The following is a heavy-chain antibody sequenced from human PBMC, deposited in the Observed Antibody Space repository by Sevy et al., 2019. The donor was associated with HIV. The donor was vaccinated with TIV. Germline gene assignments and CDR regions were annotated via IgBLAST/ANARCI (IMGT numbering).Heavy chain of an antibody. CDR3: ARDLEFYDYGDYGPAFMPDY. CDR2: IWFDGSNT. V-gene: IGHV3-33*01. Sequence: GGSLRLSCAASGFTFSTYGMHWVRQAPGKGLEWVAVIWFDGSNTYYADSVKGRFTISRDIAKNTLHLQMKSLRVEDTAVYYCARDLEFYDYGDYGPAFMPDYWGQGTLVTVSS. D-gene: IGHD4-17*01. J-gene: IGHJ4*02. CDR1: GFTFSTYG.